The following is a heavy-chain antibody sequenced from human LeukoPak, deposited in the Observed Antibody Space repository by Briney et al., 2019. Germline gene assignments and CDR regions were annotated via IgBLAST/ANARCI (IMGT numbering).Heavy chain of an antibody. V-gene: IGHV1-18*01. CDR3: AAFAMGGHDY. CDR1: GYTFTSYG. CDR2: ISAYNGNT. D-gene: IGHD5-18*01. Sequence: AASVKVSCKAAGYTFTSYGISWVRQAPGQGLEWMGWISAYNGNTNYAQKLQGRVTTTTDTSTSTAYMELRSLRSDDTAVYYCAAFAMGGHDYWGQGTLVTVSS. J-gene: IGHJ4*02.